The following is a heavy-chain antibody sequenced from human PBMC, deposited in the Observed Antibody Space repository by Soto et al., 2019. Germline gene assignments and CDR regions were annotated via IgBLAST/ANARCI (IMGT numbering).Heavy chain of an antibody. J-gene: IGHJ6*02. CDR1: GYAFTSYA. V-gene: IGHV1-3*01. Sequence: ASVKVSCKASGYAFTSYAMHWVRQAPGQRLEWMGWINAGNGNTKYSQKFQGRVTITRDTSASTAYMELSSLRSEDTAVYYCSRGKLRFLEWLSSPYGMDVWGQGTTVTVSS. D-gene: IGHD3-3*01. CDR3: SRGKLRFLEWLSSPYGMDV. CDR2: INAGNGNT.